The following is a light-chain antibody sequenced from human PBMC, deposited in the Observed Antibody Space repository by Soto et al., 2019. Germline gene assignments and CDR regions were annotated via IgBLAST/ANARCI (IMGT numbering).Light chain of an antibody. CDR3: SSYTSSINLGV. CDR2: DVS. Sequence: QSVLTQPASVSGSPEQSITISCTGNSSDVGGYDYVSWYQQHPGKAPKLMIYDVSNRPSGVSNRFSGSKSGNTASLTISGLQDEDEADYYCSSYTSSINLGVFGTGTKVTVL. CDR1: SSDVGGYDY. V-gene: IGLV2-14*01. J-gene: IGLJ1*01.